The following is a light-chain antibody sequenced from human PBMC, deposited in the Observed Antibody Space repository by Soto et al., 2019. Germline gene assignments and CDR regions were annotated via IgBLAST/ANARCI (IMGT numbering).Light chain of an antibody. CDR1: SSDVGGYNY. CDR2: EVS. V-gene: IGLV2-8*01. CDR3: SSYAGSNTP. J-gene: IGLJ2*01. Sequence: QSALTQPPSASGSPGQSVTISCTGTSSDVGGYNYVSWYQQHPGKAPKLMIYEVSKRPSGVPDRFSGSKSGNTASLTVSGLQAEDEADYYCSSYAGSNTPFGGGITLTVL.